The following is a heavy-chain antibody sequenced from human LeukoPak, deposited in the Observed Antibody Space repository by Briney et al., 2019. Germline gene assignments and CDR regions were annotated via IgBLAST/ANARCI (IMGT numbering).Heavy chain of an antibody. CDR3: ARQGELAIDY. D-gene: IGHD1-26*01. CDR1: GGSITNYY. V-gene: IGHV4-59*08. J-gene: IGHJ4*02. Sequence: SETLSLTCSVSGGSITNYYWSWIRQSPGKGLEWIGFIYNTGRTNYNPSLQSRVTMSIDTSKNQFSLKLSSVTAADTAVYYCARQGELAIDYWGEGTLVTVSS. CDR2: IYNTGRT.